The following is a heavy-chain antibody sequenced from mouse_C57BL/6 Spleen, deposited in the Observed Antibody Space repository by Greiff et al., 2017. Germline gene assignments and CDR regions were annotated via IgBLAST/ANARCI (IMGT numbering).Heavy chain of an antibody. Sequence: QVQLKQSGAELVRPGASVTLSCKASGYTFTDYEMHWVKQTPVHGLEWIGAIDPETGGTAYNQKFKGKAILTADKSSSTAYMEPRSLTSEDSAVYYCTTIYYDYDEGYFGVWGTGTTVTVSS. CDR1: GYTFTDYE. D-gene: IGHD2-4*01. J-gene: IGHJ1*03. V-gene: IGHV1-15*01. CDR2: IDPETGGT. CDR3: TTIYYDYDEGYFGV.